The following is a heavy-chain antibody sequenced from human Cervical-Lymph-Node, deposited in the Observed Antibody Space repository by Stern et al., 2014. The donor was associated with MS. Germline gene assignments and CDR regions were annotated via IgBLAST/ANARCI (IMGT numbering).Heavy chain of an antibody. Sequence: EVQLVESGGGLVKPGGSLRLSCAASGFTFSSYSMNWVRQAPGKGLEWGSSISSSSSYIYYADSVKGRFTISRDNAKNSLYLQMNSLRAEDTAVYYCARDRSGYYYDSSGYNNPPFDYWGQGTLVTVSS. CDR1: GFTFSSYS. CDR2: ISSSSSYI. V-gene: IGHV3-21*01. J-gene: IGHJ4*02. CDR3: ARDRSGYYYDSSGYNNPPFDY. D-gene: IGHD3-22*01.